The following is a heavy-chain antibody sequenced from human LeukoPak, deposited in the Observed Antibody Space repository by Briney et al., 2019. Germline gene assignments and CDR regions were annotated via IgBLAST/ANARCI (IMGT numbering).Heavy chain of an antibody. D-gene: IGHD5-12*01. CDR2: INPNSGVT. CDR3: ARALSYSGYGIVVVFDY. V-gene: IGHV1-2*02. CDR1: GYTFTGHC. J-gene: IGHJ4*02. Sequence: ASVKVSCKASGYTFTGHCMHWVRQAPGQGLEWMGWINPNSGVTNYAQNFQGRVTLTRDTSISTAYMDLSRLRSDDTAVYYCARALSYSGYGIVVVFDYWGQGTLVTVSS.